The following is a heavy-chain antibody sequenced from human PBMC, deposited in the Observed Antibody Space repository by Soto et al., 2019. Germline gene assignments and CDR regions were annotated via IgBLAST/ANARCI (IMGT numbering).Heavy chain of an antibody. V-gene: IGHV1-8*01. D-gene: IGHD6-25*01. Sequence: ASVKVSCKASGYTFITYYIHWVLQATGQGLEWMGWMNPSNGNAGYAQKFQGRVTMTRNISISTAYMELSSLRSEDTAVYFCARRKERSGPNYLDSWGQGTLVTVSS. J-gene: IGHJ4*02. CDR1: GYTFITYY. CDR3: ARRKERSGPNYLDS. CDR2: MNPSNGNA.